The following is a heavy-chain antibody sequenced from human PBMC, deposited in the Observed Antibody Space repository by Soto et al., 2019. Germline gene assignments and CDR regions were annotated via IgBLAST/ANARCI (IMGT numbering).Heavy chain of an antibody. CDR3: ASGAPLQLAARPTGAFDI. V-gene: IGHV3-21*01. Sequence: GESLKISCAASGFTFSSYSMNWVRQAPGKGLEWVSSISSSSSYIYYADSVKGRFTISRDNAKNSLYLQMNSLRAEDTAVYYCASGAPLQLAARPTGAFDIWGQGTMVTVSS. CDR2: ISSSSSYI. D-gene: IGHD6-6*01. J-gene: IGHJ3*02. CDR1: GFTFSSYS.